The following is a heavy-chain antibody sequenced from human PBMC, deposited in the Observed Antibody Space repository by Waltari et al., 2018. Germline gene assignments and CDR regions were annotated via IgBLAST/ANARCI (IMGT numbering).Heavy chain of an antibody. V-gene: IGHV3-7*01. CDR3: ARDGDRNYDY. CDR1: GFRFSDYW. J-gene: IGHJ4*02. D-gene: IGHD1-7*01. CDR2: IKTDGGET. Sequence: EVQLVESGGGLVQPGGSLRLSCRISGFRFSDYWMTWVRQAPGEGLEWGGNIKTDGGETYYTDSVKGRFTSSRDNGKNLLFLQMDSLKVEDTAVYYCARDGDRNYDYWGQGTLVTVSS.